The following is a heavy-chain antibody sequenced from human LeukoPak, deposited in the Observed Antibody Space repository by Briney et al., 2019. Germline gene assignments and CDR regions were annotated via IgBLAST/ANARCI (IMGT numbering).Heavy chain of an antibody. CDR3: GRGEYNYGFPFEDY. J-gene: IGHJ4*02. CDR2: INPNSGGT. D-gene: IGHD5-18*01. Sequence: ASVKVSCKASGYTFTGYYMHWVRQAPGQGLEWMGWINPNSGGTNYAQKFQGRVTMTRDTSISTAYMELSRLRSDDTAVYYCGRGEYNYGFPFEDYWGQGTLVTVSS. V-gene: IGHV1-2*02. CDR1: GYTFTGYY.